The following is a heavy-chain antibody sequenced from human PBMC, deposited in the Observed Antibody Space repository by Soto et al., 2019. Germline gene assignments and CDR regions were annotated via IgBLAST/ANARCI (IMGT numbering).Heavy chain of an antibody. J-gene: IGHJ4*02. CDR1: GFTFSSYA. CDR2: ISGSGDST. V-gene: IGHV3-23*01. Sequence: EVQLLESGGGLVQPGGSLRLSCAASGFTFSSYAMTWVRQAPGKGLEWVSGISGSGDSTYYADSVKGRFTISRDNSKNTLYLQMNSLRAEDTAIYYCANGYCSGGSCYWGQGTLVTVSS. CDR3: ANGYCSGGSCY. D-gene: IGHD2-15*01.